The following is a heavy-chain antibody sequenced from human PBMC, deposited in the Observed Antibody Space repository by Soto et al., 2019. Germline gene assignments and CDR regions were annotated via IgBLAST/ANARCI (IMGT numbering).Heavy chain of an antibody. CDR1: GFTFSSYA. Sequence: GGSLRLSCAASGFTFSSYAMHWVRQAPGKGLEWVAVISYDGSNKYYADSVKGRFTISRDNSKNTLYLQMNSLRAEDTAVYYCARAILGYSYGYWYFDLWGRGTLVTVSS. CDR2: ISYDGSNK. D-gene: IGHD5-18*01. J-gene: IGHJ2*01. CDR3: ARAILGYSYGYWYFDL. V-gene: IGHV3-30-3*01.